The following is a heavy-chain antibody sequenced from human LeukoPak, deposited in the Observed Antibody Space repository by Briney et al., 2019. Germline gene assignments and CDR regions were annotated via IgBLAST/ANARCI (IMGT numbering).Heavy chain of an antibody. CDR3: VGERWFGELWESVNWFDP. D-gene: IGHD3-10*01. V-gene: IGHV4-39*07. J-gene: IGHJ5*02. CDR2: IYYSGST. CDR1: GGSISSSSYY. Sequence: TSETLSLTCTVSGGSISSSSYYWGWIRQPPGKGLEWVGSIYYSGSTYYNPSLKSRVTISVDTSKNQFSLKLSSVTAADTAVYYGVGERWFGELWESVNWFDPWGQGTLVTVSS.